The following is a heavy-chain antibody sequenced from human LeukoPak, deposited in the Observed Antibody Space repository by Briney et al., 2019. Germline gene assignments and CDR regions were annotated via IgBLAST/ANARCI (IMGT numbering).Heavy chain of an antibody. CDR3: ARDRSSGSYYYYYYYYMDV. CDR2: IYSGGST. V-gene: IGHV3-66*02. J-gene: IGHJ6*03. Sequence: GGSLRLSCAASGFTVSSNYMSWVRQAPGKGLEWVSVIYSGGSTYYADSVKGRFTIFRDNSKSTLYLQMNSLRAEDTAVYYCARDRSSGSYYYYYYYYMDVWGKGTTVTVSS. CDR1: GFTVSSNY. D-gene: IGHD1-26*01.